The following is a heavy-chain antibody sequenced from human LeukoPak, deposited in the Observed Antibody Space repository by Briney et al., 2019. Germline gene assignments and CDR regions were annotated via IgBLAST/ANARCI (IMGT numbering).Heavy chain of an antibody. D-gene: IGHD3-3*01. CDR3: APSILGVAPPGGGANY. CDR2: IRYDESTK. CDR1: GFGFSDYG. V-gene: IGHV3-30*02. Sequence: PGGSLRLSCAASGFGFSDYGMHWVRQSPGKGLEWVAFIRYDESTKAYADSVRGRFTISRDNSQKMLYLQMNSLRDEDTAVYYCAPSILGVAPPGGGANYWGQGTLVIVSS. J-gene: IGHJ4*02.